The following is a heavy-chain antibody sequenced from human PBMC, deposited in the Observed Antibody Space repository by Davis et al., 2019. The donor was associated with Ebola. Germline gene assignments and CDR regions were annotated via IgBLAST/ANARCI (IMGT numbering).Heavy chain of an antibody. J-gene: IGHJ5*02. CDR1: GYTFTSYY. CDR2: INPNTGGT. Sequence: ASVKVSCKASGYTFTSYYMHWVRQAPGQGLEWMGWINPNTGGTNHAQNFQGRVTMTRDTSISTAYMELSRLRSDDTAVYYCARCLLNVYTAMDNPSGCWFDPWGQGALVTVSS. D-gene: IGHD5-18*01. CDR3: ARCLLNVYTAMDNPSGCWFDP. V-gene: IGHV1-2*02.